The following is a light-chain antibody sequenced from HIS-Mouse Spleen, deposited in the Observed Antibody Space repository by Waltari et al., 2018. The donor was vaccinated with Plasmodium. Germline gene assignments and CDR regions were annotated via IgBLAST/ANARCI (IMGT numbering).Light chain of an antibody. J-gene: IGKJ4*01. CDR2: LGS. CDR1: QSLLHSNGYNY. Sequence: EIVMTQSPLSLPVTPGWPASISCSSSQSLLHSNGYNYLDWYLQKPGQSPQLLIYLGSNRASGVPDRFSGSGSGTDFTLKISRVEAEDVGVYYCMQALQTPTFGGGTKVEIK. CDR3: MQALQTPT. V-gene: IGKV2-28*01.